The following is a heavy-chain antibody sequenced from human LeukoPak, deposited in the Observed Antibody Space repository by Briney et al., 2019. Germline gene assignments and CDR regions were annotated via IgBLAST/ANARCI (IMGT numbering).Heavy chain of an antibody. CDR3: ARENSSSYDFDY. Sequence: ASVKVSCKASGYTFTGYYMHWVRQAPGQGLEWMGWINPNSGGTKYAQKFQGRVTITRNTSISTAYMELSSLRSEDTAVYYCARENSSSYDFDYWGQGTLVTVSS. CDR2: INPNSGGT. CDR1: GYTFTGYY. D-gene: IGHD6-6*01. V-gene: IGHV1-2*02. J-gene: IGHJ4*02.